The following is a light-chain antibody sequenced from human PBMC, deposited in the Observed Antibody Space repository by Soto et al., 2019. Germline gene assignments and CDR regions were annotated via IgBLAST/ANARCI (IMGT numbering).Light chain of an antibody. Sequence: QSVLTQPHSVSGAPGQRVTISCTGSSSNIGAGYDVHWYQQLPGTAPKLLIYGNSNRPSGVPDRFSGSKSGTSACLAITGLQAEDEADYYCQSYDSSLSGSRVFGTGTKGTVL. CDR3: QSYDSSLSGSRV. CDR2: GNS. V-gene: IGLV1-40*01. J-gene: IGLJ1*01. CDR1: SSNIGAGYD.